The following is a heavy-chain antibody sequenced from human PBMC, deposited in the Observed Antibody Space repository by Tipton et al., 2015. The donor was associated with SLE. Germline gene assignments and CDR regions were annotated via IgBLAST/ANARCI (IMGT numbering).Heavy chain of an antibody. D-gene: IGHD1-26*01. V-gene: IGHV4-34*01. CDR3: ARTFPYCGFDP. J-gene: IGHJ5*02. CDR1: GGSFSGYY. CDR2: KYYSGST. Sequence: TLSLTCAVYGGSFSGYYWSWIRQPPGKGLEWIGRKYYSGSTYYNPSLKSRVTISVDTSKNQFSLKLLSVTTADTAVYYCARTFPYCGFDPWGQRTLVTVSS.